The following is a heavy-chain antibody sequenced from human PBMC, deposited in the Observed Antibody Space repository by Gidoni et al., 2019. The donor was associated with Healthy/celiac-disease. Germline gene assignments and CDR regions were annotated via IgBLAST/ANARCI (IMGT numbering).Heavy chain of an antibody. CDR1: GGSFSGYY. J-gene: IGHJ6*02. V-gene: IGHV4-34*01. CDR2: INHSGST. D-gene: IGHD3-10*01. Sequence: QVQLQQWGAGLLKPSETLSLTCAVYGGSFSGYYWGWIRQPPGKGLEWIGEINHSGSTNYNPSLKSRVTISVDTSKNQFSLKLSSVTAADTAVYYCARGRYYGSGSYRHYYGMDVWGQGTTVTVSS. CDR3: ARGRYYGSGSYRHYYGMDV.